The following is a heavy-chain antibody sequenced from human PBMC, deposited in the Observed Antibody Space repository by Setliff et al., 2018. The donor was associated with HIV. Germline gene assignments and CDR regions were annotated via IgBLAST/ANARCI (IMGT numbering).Heavy chain of an antibody. V-gene: IGHV4-4*07. J-gene: IGHJ5*02. CDR2: IYISGST. CDR1: GGSISSYY. CDR3: ARDRSSGWSKDWFDP. Sequence: PSETLSLTCTVSGGSISSYYWSWIRQPAGKGLEWIGHIYISGSTNYNPSFNSRVAMSVDTSKNQFSLRLTPVTAADTAMYHCARDRSSGWSKDWFDPWGQGILVTVSS. D-gene: IGHD6-19*01.